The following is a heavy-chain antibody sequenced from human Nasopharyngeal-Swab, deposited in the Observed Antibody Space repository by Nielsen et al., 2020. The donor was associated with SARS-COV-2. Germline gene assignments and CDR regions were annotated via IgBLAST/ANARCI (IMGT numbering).Heavy chain of an antibody. V-gene: IGHV3-30*18. Sequence: GGSLRLSCAASGFTFSSYGMHWVRQAPGKGLEWVAVISYDGSNKYYADSVKGRFTISRGNSKNTLYLQMNSLRAEDTAVYYCAKEDLDYWGQGTLVTVSS. J-gene: IGHJ4*02. CDR1: GFTFSSYG. CDR3: AKEDLDY. CDR2: ISYDGSNK.